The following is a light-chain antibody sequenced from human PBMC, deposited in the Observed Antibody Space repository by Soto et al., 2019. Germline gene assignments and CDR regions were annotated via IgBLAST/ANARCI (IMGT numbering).Light chain of an antibody. Sequence: QSVLTQPASVSGSPGQSITISCTGTSSDVGGYNYVSWYQQHPGKAPKFMIYDVSNRPSGVSNRFSGSKSGNTASLTISGLQAEDEADYYCCSYTTCNTPQKVFGTGTKVTDL. CDR1: SSDVGGYNY. V-gene: IGLV2-14*01. J-gene: IGLJ1*01. CDR3: CSYTTCNTPQKV. CDR2: DVS.